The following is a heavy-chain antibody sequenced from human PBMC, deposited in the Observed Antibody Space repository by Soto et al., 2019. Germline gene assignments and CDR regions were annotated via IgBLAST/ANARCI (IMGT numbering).Heavy chain of an antibody. CDR2: ISYDGSNK. Sequence: GGSLRLSCAASGFTFSSYAMHWVRQAPGKGLEWVAVISYDGSNKYYADSVKGRFTISRDNSKNTLYLQMNSLRAEDTAVYYCAKTPPRIAARPWFDPWGQGTLVTVSS. D-gene: IGHD6-6*01. CDR1: GFTFSSYA. J-gene: IGHJ5*02. CDR3: AKTPPRIAARPWFDP. V-gene: IGHV3-30-3*02.